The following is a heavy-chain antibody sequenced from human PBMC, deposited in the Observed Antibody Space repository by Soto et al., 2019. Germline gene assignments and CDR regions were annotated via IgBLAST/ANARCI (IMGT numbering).Heavy chain of an antibody. CDR2: IRSSGSPI. J-gene: IGHJ6*02. CDR1: EFIFSSYE. Sequence: PGGSLRLSCAASEFIFSSYEMNWVRQAPGKGLEWVSYIRSSGSPIYYADSVKGRFTISRDNAKNSLYLQMNSLRAEDTAVYYCATEGPFYGMVVSGHGTTVTVSS. CDR3: ATEGPFYGMVV. V-gene: IGHV3-48*03.